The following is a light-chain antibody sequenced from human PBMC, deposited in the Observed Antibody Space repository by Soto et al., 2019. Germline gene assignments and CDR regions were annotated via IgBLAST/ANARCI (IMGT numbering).Light chain of an antibody. Sequence: QSVLTQPASLSGSPGQSIAISCTGTSSDVGGYNYVSWYQQHPGKAPKVMIYDVSIRHSGVSDRFSGSKSGDTASLTISGLQAEDEADYYCSSYTSSSTYVFGTGTKVTVL. CDR2: DVS. CDR3: SSYTSSSTYV. J-gene: IGLJ1*01. CDR1: SSDVGGYNY. V-gene: IGLV2-14*03.